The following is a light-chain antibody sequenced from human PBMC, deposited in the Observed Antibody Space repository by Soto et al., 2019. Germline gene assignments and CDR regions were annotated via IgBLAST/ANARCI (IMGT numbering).Light chain of an antibody. Sequence: EIVMSPPPAPPSSSPGEKATPSCRATQSVCSNFAWYHQKPGQAPPRLIYCASTRATGITARFSGSGSGTEFTPTISSLQSEDFAVYYCQQYNNWPPWTFGQGTKVEIK. J-gene: IGKJ1*01. CDR2: CAS. CDR1: QSVCSN. V-gene: IGKV3-15*01. CDR3: QQYNNWPPWT.